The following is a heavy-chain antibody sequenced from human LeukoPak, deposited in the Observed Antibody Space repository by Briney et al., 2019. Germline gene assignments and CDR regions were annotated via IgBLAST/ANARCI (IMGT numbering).Heavy chain of an antibody. V-gene: IGHV3-23*01. Sequence: RPGGSLRLSCAASGFTFSSYAMSWVRQAPGRGLEWVSAISGSGGSTYYADSVKGRFTISRDNSKNTLYLQMNSLRAEDTAVYYCAKEGGELQAFDYWGQGTLVTVSS. CDR1: GFTFSSYA. CDR3: AKEGGELQAFDY. D-gene: IGHD1-26*01. J-gene: IGHJ4*02. CDR2: ISGSGGST.